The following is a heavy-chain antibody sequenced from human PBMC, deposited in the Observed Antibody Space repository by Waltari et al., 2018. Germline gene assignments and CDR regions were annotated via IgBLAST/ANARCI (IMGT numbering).Heavy chain of an antibody. V-gene: IGHV1-2*06. CDR3: AKGGDCNGGSCNFDY. CDR2: ISPNSGGT. D-gene: IGHD2-15*01. Sequence: QVQLVQSGAEVKKPGASVKVSCKASGYTFTDWYMYGVRQAPGQGLEWMGRISPNSGGTNYAQKFQGRVTMTRDTSISTAYMELSRLTSDDTAVYYCAKGGDCNGGSCNFDYWGQGTVVTVSS. CDR1: GYTFTDWY. J-gene: IGHJ4*02.